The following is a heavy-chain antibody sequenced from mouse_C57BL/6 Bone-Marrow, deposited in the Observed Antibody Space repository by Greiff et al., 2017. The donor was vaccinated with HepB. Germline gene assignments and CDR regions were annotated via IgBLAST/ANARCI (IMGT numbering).Heavy chain of an antibody. J-gene: IGHJ2*01. Sequence: EVQGVESGGDLVKPGGSLKLSCAASGFTFSSYGMSWVRQTPDKRLEWVATIRSGGSYTYYPDSVKGRFTISRDNARNTLYLQLSSLKSEDTAMYYCARHGCPLYFDYWGQGTTLTVSS. D-gene: IGHD2-2*01. V-gene: IGHV5-6*01. CDR1: GFTFSSYG. CDR3: ARHGCPLYFDY. CDR2: IRSGGSYT.